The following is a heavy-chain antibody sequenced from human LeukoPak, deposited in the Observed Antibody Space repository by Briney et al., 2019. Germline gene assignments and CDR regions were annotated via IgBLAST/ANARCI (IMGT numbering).Heavy chain of an antibody. CDR2: INHSGSS. D-gene: IGHD3-10*01. J-gene: IGHJ4*02. V-gene: IGHV4-34*01. CDR3: ARGGRSEYFGSGSHDY. Sequence: SETLSLTCAVYGGSFSGYYWSWLRQPPGKGLEWIGEINHSGSSNYNPSLKSRVTISVDTSKNQFSLKWRSVTAADTAVYYCARGGRSEYFGSGSHDYWGQGTLVTVSS. CDR1: GGSFSGYY.